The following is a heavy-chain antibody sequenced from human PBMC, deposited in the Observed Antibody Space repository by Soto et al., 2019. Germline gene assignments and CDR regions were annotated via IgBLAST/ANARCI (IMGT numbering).Heavy chain of an antibody. D-gene: IGHD2-2*01. CDR2: IIPIFGTA. Sequence: QVQLVQSGAEVKKPGSSVKVSCKASGGTFSSYAISWVRQAPGQGLEWMGGIIPIFGTANYAQKFQGRVTITADESTSTAYMELSSLRSEDTAVYYCARDGTYQLLSTDYYYYGMDVWGQGTTVTVSS. CDR3: ARDGTYQLLSTDYYYYGMDV. CDR1: GGTFSSYA. V-gene: IGHV1-69*01. J-gene: IGHJ6*02.